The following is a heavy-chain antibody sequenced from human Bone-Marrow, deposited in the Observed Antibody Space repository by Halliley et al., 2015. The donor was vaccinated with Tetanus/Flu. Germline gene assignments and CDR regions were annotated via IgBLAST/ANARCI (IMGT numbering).Heavy chain of an antibody. CDR3: ARGLIMDV. CDR1: GGSLSSGTYD. V-gene: IGHV4-39*01. J-gene: IGHJ6*02. Sequence: LRLSCTVSGGSLSSGTYDWGWIRQPPGKGLEWIGTFYYSGSTYYNPSLRSRVTIFVDTSKNQFSLKLSSMTAADRAVYYCARGLIMDVWGQGTTVTVSS. CDR2: FYYSGST.